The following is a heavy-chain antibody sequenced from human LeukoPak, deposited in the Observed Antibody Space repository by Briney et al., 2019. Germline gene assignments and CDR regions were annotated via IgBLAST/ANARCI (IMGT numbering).Heavy chain of an antibody. Sequence: GGSLRLACAASGFTFSVYTMNWVRQAPGKGLEWVSSISSSSSFISYADSVKGRFTISRDNAKDSLFLQMSDLRADDTAVYYCAKNRQSRSSHFDYWGQGTLVTVSS. D-gene: IGHD6-6*01. V-gene: IGHV3-21*01. J-gene: IGHJ4*02. CDR1: GFTFSVYT. CDR3: AKNRQSRSSHFDY. CDR2: ISSSSSFI.